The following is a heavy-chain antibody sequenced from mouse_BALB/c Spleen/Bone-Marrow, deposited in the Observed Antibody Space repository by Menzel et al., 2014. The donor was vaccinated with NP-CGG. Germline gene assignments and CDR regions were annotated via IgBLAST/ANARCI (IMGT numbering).Heavy chain of an antibody. D-gene: IGHD1-1*01. CDR3: AREREITTVVAGDWYFDV. Sequence: QVQLQQSGAELVRPGASVKLSCKASGYSFTSYWMNWVKQRPGQGLEWIGMIHPSDSETRLNQKFKNKATLTVDKSSSTAYMQLSSPTSEDSAVYYCAREREITTVVAGDWYFDVWGAGTTVTVSS. CDR1: GYSFTSYW. CDR2: IHPSDSET. V-gene: IGHV1-61*01. J-gene: IGHJ1*01.